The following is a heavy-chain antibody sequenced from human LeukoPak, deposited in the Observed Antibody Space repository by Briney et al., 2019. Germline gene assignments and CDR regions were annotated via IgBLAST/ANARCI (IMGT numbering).Heavy chain of an antibody. CDR3: ARVGIAAWFDP. Sequence: PSETLSLTCTVSGGSISSSSYYWGWIRQPPGKGLEWIGSIYYSGSTYYNPSLKSRVTISVDTSKNQFSLKLSSVTAADTAVYYCARVGIAAWFDPWGQGTLGTVSS. D-gene: IGHD6-13*01. J-gene: IGHJ5*02. V-gene: IGHV4-39*07. CDR1: GGSISSSSYY. CDR2: IYYSGST.